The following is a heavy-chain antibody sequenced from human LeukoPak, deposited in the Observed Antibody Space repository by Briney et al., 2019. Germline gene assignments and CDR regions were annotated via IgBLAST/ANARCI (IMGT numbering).Heavy chain of an antibody. CDR2: IYHSGNT. Sequence: SETLSLTCAVSGASISSNWWSWVRQPPGKGLEWIGEIYHSGNTNYNPSLDSRVTISVDKSNNQCSLKVNAVAAAETAVYYCARSDDRYFDYWGQGALVTVPS. CDR1: GASISSNW. CDR3: ARSDDRYFDY. D-gene: IGHD1-1*01. J-gene: IGHJ4*02. V-gene: IGHV4-4*02.